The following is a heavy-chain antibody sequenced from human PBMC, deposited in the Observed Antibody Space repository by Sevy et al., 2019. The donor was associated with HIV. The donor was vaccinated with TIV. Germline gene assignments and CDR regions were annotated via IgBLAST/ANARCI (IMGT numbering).Heavy chain of an antibody. CDR2: ISNSGRTT. CDR1: GFTFSDYY. Sequence: GGSLRLSCAASGFTFSDYYMTWVRQAPGKGLEWIAYISNSGRTTHNADSVDGRFTISRDNAKNSVYLQMNSLRVEDTAVYFCVRDRSASWIDTFDIWGRGARVTVSS. CDR3: VRDRSASWIDTFDI. D-gene: IGHD2-2*03. V-gene: IGHV3-11*04. J-gene: IGHJ3*02.